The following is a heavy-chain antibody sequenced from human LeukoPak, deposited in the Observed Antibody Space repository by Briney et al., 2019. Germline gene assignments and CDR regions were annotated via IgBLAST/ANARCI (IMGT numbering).Heavy chain of an antibody. CDR3: ARQGGGYSGADYTYYFDY. CDR2: ISYDGDNK. V-gene: IGHV3-30*03. Sequence: GGSLRLSCAASGFSFSSYDMHWVRQAPGKGLEWVAVISYDGDNKYYVDSVKGRFTISADKSINTAYLQWSSLKASDTAMYYCARQGGGYSGADYTYYFDYWGQGTLVTVSS. D-gene: IGHD5-12*01. J-gene: IGHJ4*02. CDR1: GFSFSSYD.